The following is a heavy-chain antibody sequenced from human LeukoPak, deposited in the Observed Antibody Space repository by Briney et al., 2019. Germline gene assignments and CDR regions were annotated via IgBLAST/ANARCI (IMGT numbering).Heavy chain of an antibody. CDR3: ARDLSSGSFDY. D-gene: IGHD6-19*01. Sequence: GGSLRLSCAASGFTFSSYGMHWVRQAPGKGLEWVAVIWYDGNNKYYADSVKGRFTISRDNSKNTLYLQMNSLRAEDTAVYYCARDLSSGSFDYWGQGTLVTVSS. CDR2: IWYDGNNK. J-gene: IGHJ4*02. CDR1: GFTFSSYG. V-gene: IGHV3-33*01.